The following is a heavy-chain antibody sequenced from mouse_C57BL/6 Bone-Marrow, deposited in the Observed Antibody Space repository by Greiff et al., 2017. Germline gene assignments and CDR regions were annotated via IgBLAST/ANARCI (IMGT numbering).Heavy chain of an antibody. CDR2: IGPGSGST. CDR3: ASQNYYDYGEFAY. J-gene: IGHJ3*01. V-gene: IGHV1-77*01. D-gene: IGHD2-4*01. Sequence: QVQLQQSGAELVKPGASVKISCKASGYTFTDYYIHWVKQRPGQGLEWIGKIGPGSGSTYYNEKFKGKATLTADKSSSTAYMQLSSLTSEDSAVYFYASQNYYDYGEFAYWGQGTLVTVSA. CDR1: GYTFTDYY.